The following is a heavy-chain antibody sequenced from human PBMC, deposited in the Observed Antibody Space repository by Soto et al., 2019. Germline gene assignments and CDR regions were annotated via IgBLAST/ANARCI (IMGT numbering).Heavy chain of an antibody. V-gene: IGHV4-34*01. CDR1: GGSFSGYY. D-gene: IGHD3-10*01. CDR2: INHSGST. J-gene: IGHJ4*02. CDR3: ARGGFYYGSGSYHY. Sequence: ETLSLTCAVYGGSFSGYYWSWIRQPPGKGLEWIGEINHSGSTNYNPSLKSRVTISVDTSKNQFSLKLSSVTAADTAVYYCARGGFYYGSGSYHYWGQGTLVTVSS.